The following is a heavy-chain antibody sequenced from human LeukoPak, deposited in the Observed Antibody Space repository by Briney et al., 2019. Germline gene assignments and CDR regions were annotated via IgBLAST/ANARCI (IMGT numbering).Heavy chain of an antibody. D-gene: IGHD6-13*01. CDR1: GFTFSSYS. CDR2: INTDGSST. J-gene: IGHJ1*01. V-gene: IGHV3-74*01. CDR3: AREGSSTWYRGIAAEYFQH. Sequence: QSGGSLRLSCAASGFTFSSYSMNWVRQAPGKGLVWVSRINTDGSSTSYADSVKGRFTISRDNAKNTLYLQMNSLRAEDTAVYYCAREGSSTWYRGIAAEYFQHWGQGTLVTVSS.